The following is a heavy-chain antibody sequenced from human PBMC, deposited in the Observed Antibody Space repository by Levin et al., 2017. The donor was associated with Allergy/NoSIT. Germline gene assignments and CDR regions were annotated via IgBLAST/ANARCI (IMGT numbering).Heavy chain of an antibody. CDR3: ASTWTQISYYHYGMDV. Sequence: GASVKVSCKASGNTFTNYDINWVRQATGQGLEWMGWMNPNSGNTGYAQKFQGRVTMTRNTSTSTAYMELSSLRSEDSAVYYCASTWTQISYYHYGMDVWGQGTTVTVSS. V-gene: IGHV1-8*01. CDR2: MNPNSGNT. CDR1: GNTFTNYD. D-gene: IGHD5-18*01. J-gene: IGHJ6*01.